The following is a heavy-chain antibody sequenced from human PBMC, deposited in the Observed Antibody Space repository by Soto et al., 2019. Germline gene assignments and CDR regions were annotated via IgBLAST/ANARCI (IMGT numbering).Heavy chain of an antibody. Sequence: QVQLVESGGGVVQPGRSLRLSCAASGFTFSSYGMHWVRQAPGKGLEWVAVIWYDGSNKYYADSVKGRFTISRDNSKNTLYLQMNSLRAEDTAVYYCARGPYSSGWLPPEFDPWGQGTLVTVSS. V-gene: IGHV3-33*01. CDR1: GFTFSSYG. CDR2: IWYDGSNK. D-gene: IGHD6-19*01. J-gene: IGHJ5*02. CDR3: ARGPYSSGWLPPEFDP.